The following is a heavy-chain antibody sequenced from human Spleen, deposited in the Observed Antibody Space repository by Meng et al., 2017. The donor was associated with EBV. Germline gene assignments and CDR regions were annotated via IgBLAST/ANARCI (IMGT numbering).Heavy chain of an antibody. CDR3: AEELKNDFDSTGSRPFGF. D-gene: IGHD3-22*01. J-gene: IGHJ4*02. V-gene: IGHV1-69*12. CDR1: GGSFRSNI. CDR2: IIPIFGTP. Sequence: QVQLEQSGAELKKPGSSVKVSCKASGGSFRSNIFGWVRQAPGQGLEWMGGIIPIFGTPDYAQKFQGRLTITADELTTTVYMELSSLRSEDTAVYFCAEELKNDFDSTGSRPFGFWGQGTLVTVSS.